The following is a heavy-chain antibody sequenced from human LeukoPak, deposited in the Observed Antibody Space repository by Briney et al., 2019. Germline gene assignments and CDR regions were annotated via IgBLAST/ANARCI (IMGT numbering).Heavy chain of an antibody. V-gene: IGHV4-59*02. D-gene: IGHD6-19*01. CDR3: ARGYSSGWNGRVAFDP. J-gene: IGHJ5*02. Sequence: SETLSLTCSVSGGSVSSYYWNRIRQPPGKGLEWIGFFYHSGGTHYNPSLKSRVTISLDTSKSQVSLNLNSVTAADTAVYYCARGYSSGWNGRVAFDPWGQGTLVTVSS. CDR1: GGSVSSYY. CDR2: FYHSGGT.